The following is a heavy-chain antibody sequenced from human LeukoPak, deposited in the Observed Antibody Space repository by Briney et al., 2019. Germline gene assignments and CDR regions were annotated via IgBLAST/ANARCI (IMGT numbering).Heavy chain of an antibody. CDR3: ASTSWELPDY. CDR2: IHEDGSGK. J-gene: IGHJ4*02. V-gene: IGHV3-7*01. Sequence: AGGSLRLSCAASGFTFSRHWMNWVRQAPGKGLEWVANIHEDGSGKYYVDSVKGRFTISRDNAKNSLYLQMNSLRAEDTAVYYCASTSWELPDYWGQGTLVTVSS. D-gene: IGHD1-26*01. CDR1: GFTFSRHW.